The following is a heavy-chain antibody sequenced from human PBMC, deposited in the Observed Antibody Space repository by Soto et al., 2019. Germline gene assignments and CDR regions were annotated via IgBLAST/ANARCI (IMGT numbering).Heavy chain of an antibody. Sequence: PGGSLRLSCAASGFTFSSYGMHWVRQAPGKGLEWVAVIWYDGSNKYYADSVKGRFTISRDNSKNTLYLQMNSLRAEDTAVYYCASDLASSSEVSWLDPWGQGTLVTVSS. CDR1: GFTFSSYG. CDR2: IWYDGSNK. V-gene: IGHV3-33*01. J-gene: IGHJ5*02. CDR3: ASDLASSSEVSWLDP. D-gene: IGHD6-6*01.